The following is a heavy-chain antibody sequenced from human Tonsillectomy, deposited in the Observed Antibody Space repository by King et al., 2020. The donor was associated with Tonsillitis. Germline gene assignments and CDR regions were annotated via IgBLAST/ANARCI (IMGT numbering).Heavy chain of an antibody. D-gene: IGHD5-12*01. V-gene: IGHV3-23*04. CDR1: GFTVSSYA. CDR2: ISGSGGST. Sequence: GQLVQSGGGLVQPGGSLRLSCAASGFTVSSYAMSWVRQAPGKGLEWVSAISGSGGSTYYADSAKGRFTISRDNSKNTLYLQMNSRRAEDTAVYYCAKSGTGYSSAFDIWGQGAMVTVSS. CDR3: AKSGTGYSSAFDI. J-gene: IGHJ3*02.